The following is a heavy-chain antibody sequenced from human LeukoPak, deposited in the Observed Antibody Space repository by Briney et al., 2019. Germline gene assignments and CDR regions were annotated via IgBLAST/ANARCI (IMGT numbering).Heavy chain of an antibody. D-gene: IGHD3-22*01. J-gene: IGHJ4*02. Sequence: SETLSLTCTVSGGSINSYYWGWIRQPPEKGLEWIGYIYYSGSTTYNPSLKSRVTISVDTSKNQFSLRLSSVTAADTAVYYCARETSSGSGYYFDYWGQGTLVTVSS. CDR3: ARETSSGSGYYFDY. V-gene: IGHV4-59*01. CDR2: IYYSGST. CDR1: GGSINSYY.